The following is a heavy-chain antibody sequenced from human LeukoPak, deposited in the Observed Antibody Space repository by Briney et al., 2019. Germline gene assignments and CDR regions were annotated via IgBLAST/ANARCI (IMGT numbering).Heavy chain of an antibody. V-gene: IGHV5-51*01. Sequence: GESLKISFKGSGXIFSSYCIAWVRQMPGKGLEWMGIIYPGDSDIRYSPSFQGQVTFSVDKSLSTAYLQWGSLKASDTAMYYCARPGGRYASWFDPWGQGTLVTVSS. J-gene: IGHJ5*02. CDR2: IYPGDSDI. D-gene: IGHD1-26*01. CDR1: GXIFSSYC. CDR3: ARPGGRYASWFDP.